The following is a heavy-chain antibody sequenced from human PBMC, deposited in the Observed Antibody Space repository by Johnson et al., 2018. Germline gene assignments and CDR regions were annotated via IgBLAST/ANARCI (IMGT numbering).Heavy chain of an antibody. V-gene: IGHV3-23*04. CDR3: AKDQWDTAMVSYVLDV. CDR1: GFTFDTCV. Sequence: EVQLVEYGGGLVQPGDSLRLSCEGSGFTFDTCVMTWVRQAPGKGLEWVSSIAATGTSTYYAESVKGRFTISRDFTKNTVYLQMNSLRAEDTAVYYCAKDQWDTAMVSYVLDVWGQGTTVTVSS. D-gene: IGHD5-18*01. CDR2: IAATGTST. J-gene: IGHJ6*02.